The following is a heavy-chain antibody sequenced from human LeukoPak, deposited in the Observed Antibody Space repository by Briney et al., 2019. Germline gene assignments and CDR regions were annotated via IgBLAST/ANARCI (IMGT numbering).Heavy chain of an antibody. CDR1: GSTFSSYA. CDR3: AKVRACKGYYYYGMDV. Sequence: GGSLRLSCAASGSTFSSYAMSWVRQAPGKGLEWVSAISGSGGSTYDADSVKGRFTISRDNSKNTLYLQMNSLRAEDTAVYYCAKVRACKGYYYYGMDVWGQGTTVTVSS. V-gene: IGHV3-23*01. J-gene: IGHJ6*02. CDR2: ISGSGGST.